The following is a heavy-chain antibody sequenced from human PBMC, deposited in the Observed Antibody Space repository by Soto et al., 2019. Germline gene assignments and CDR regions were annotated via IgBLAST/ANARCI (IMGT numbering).Heavy chain of an antibody. J-gene: IGHJ6*02. CDR1: GGSISSGGYY. V-gene: IGHV4-31*03. D-gene: IGHD6-13*01. CDR2: IYYSGST. Sequence: SETLSLTCTVSGGSISSGGYYWSWIRQHPGKGLEWIGYIYYSGSTNYNPSLKSRVTISVDTSKNQFSLKLSSVTAADTAVYYCARVRAAGGFQSRYYYYYGMDVWGQGTTVTVSS. CDR3: ARVRAAGGFQSRYYYYYGMDV.